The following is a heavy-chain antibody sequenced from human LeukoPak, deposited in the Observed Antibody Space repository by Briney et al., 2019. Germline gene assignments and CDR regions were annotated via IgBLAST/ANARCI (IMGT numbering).Heavy chain of an antibody. Sequence: SVKVSCKASGVTFSSYAISWVRQAPGQGLEWMGGSIRIFGTANYAQKFQGRVTITTDESTSTAYMELSSLRSEDTAVYYCARGHSYVDTAMVNYNWFDPWGQGTLVTVSS. D-gene: IGHD5-18*01. CDR3: ARGHSYVDTAMVNYNWFDP. V-gene: IGHV1-69*05. J-gene: IGHJ5*02. CDR1: GVTFSSYA. CDR2: SIRIFGTA.